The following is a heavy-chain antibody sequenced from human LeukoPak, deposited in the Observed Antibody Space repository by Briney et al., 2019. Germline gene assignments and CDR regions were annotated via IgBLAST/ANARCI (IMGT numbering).Heavy chain of an antibody. CDR3: ATSPMVRGIYQFDY. J-gene: IGHJ4*02. CDR2: FYYTGST. V-gene: IGHV4-61*01. CDR1: GGSVNSGSYY. Sequence: SETLSLTCTVSGGSVNSGSYYWSWIRQPPGKGLEWIGYFYYTGSTHYNPSLKSRVTISVDTSKNQLSLKVTSVTAADTAIYYCATSPMVRGIYQFDYWGQGTLVTVSS. D-gene: IGHD3-10*01.